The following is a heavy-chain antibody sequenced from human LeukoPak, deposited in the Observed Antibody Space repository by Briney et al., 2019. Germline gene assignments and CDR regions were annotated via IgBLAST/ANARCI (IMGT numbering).Heavy chain of an antibody. V-gene: IGHV1-69*13. D-gene: IGHD3-3*01. CDR1: GGTFSSYA. CDR3: ARDSHAGNYDFWSGYPSWGMDV. CDR2: IIPIFGTA. J-gene: IGHJ6*02. Sequence: SVKVSCKASGGTFSSYAISWVRRAPGQGLEWMGGIIPIFGTANYAQKFQGRVTITADESTSTAYMELSSLRSEDTAVYYCARDSHAGNYDFWSGYPSWGMDVWGQGTTVTVSS.